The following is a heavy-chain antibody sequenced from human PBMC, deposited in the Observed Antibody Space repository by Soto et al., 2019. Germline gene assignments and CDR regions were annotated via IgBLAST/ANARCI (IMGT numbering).Heavy chain of an antibody. CDR1: GYTFTGYY. V-gene: IGHV1-2*04. J-gene: IGHJ3*02. D-gene: IGHD3-3*01. CDR3: ARDGNRYYDFWSGYCVDAFDI. CDR2: INPNSGGT. Sequence: GASVKVSCKASGYTFTGYYMHWVRQAPGQGLEWMGWINPNSGGTNYAQKFQGWVTMTRDTSISTAYMELSRLRSDDTAVYYCARDGNRYYDFWSGYCVDAFDIWGQGTMVTVSS.